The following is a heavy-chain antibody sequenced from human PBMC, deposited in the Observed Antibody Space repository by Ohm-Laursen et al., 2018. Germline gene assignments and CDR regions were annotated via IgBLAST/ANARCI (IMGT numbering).Heavy chain of an antibody. D-gene: IGHD3-10*01. Sequence: SLRLSCTAFGFTFSGYAMSWVRQAPGKGLEWVSVATGSGRYTYYRDSVKGRFTISRDNSKNTLYLQMSSPRVEDTAVYYCTKGLSGGTGHGNWFDPWGQGTLVIVSS. J-gene: IGHJ5*02. CDR3: TKGLSGGTGHGNWFDP. CDR2: ATGSGRYT. CDR1: GFTFSGYA. V-gene: IGHV3-23*01.